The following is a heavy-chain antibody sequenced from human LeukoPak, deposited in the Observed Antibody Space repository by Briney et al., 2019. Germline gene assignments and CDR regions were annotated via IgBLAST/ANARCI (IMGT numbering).Heavy chain of an antibody. J-gene: IGHJ4*02. CDR3: ATEGNYYDSSGYLDY. D-gene: IGHD3-22*01. Sequence: QPGRSLRLSCAASGFTVSSNYMSWVRQAPGKGLEWVSVIYSGGSTYYADSVKGRFTISRDNSKNTLYLQMNSLRAEDTAVYYCATEGNYYDSSGYLDYWGQGTLVTVSS. CDR1: GFTVSSNY. CDR2: IYSGGST. V-gene: IGHV3-66*01.